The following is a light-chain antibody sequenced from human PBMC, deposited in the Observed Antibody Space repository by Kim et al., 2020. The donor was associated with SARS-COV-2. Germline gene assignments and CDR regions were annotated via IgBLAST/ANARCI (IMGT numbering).Light chain of an antibody. Sequence: DIQMTQSPSTLSASVGDRVTITCRASQSVSNWLAWYQQKPGKAPKLLIYKAYTLESGVPSRFSGSGSGTEFTLTISSLQPDDLATYYCQQYYSSSTFGRGTKLEI. CDR1: QSVSNW. J-gene: IGKJ2*01. CDR2: KAY. V-gene: IGKV1-5*03. CDR3: QQYYSSST.